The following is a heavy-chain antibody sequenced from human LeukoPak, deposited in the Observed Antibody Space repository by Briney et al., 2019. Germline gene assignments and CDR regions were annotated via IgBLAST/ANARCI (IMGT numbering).Heavy chain of an antibody. D-gene: IGHD3-3*01. J-gene: IGHJ4*02. CDR1: GFTFSSYS. CDR3: ARAYYDFWSGYSDY. Sequence: GGSLRLSCAASGFTFSSYSMNWVRQAPGKGLEWVSYISSSSSTIYYADSVKGRFTISRDNAKNSLYLQMNSLRAEDTAVYYCARAYYDFWSGYSDYWGQGTLVTVSS. V-gene: IGHV3-48*01. CDR2: ISSSSSTI.